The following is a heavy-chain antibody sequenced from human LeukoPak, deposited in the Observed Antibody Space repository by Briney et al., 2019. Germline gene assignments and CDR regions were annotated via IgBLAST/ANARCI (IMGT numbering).Heavy chain of an antibody. J-gene: IGHJ6*03. V-gene: IGHV1-2*02. D-gene: IGHD1-14*01. Sequence: ASVTVTRKSSGYTFTGYYMHWVRQPPGQGREWMGWINPNSGGTNYAQKFQGRVTMTRETSISTAYMELSRLRSDDTAVYYCARARNYYYYMGVWGKGTTVTVSS. CDR2: INPNSGGT. CDR1: GYTFTGYY. CDR3: ARARNYYYYMGV.